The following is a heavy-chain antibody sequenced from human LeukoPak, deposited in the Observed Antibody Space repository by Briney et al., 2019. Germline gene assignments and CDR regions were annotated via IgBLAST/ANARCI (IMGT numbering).Heavy chain of an antibody. D-gene: IGHD1-26*01. J-gene: IGHJ4*02. CDR1: GYTFTSYG. CDR3: ARVGPRWGGSYSEPFDY. Sequence: ASVKVSCKASGYTFTSYGISWVRQAPGQGLEWMGWISAYNGNTNYAQKLQGRVTMTRDMSTSTVYMELSSLRSEDTAVYYCARVGPRWGGSYSEPFDYWGQGTLVTVSS. V-gene: IGHV1-18*01. CDR2: ISAYNGNT.